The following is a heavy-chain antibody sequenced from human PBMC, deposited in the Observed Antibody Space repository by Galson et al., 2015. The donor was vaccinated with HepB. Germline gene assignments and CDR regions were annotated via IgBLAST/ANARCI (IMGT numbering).Heavy chain of an antibody. J-gene: IGHJ3*02. CDR1: GFTFSSYS. V-gene: IGHV3-21*01. CDR3: ARNSYGYGNWNAFDI. Sequence: SLRLSCAASGFTFSSYSMNWVRQAPGKGLEWVSSISSSSSYIYYADSVKGRFTISRDNAKNSLYLQMNSLRAEGTAVYYCARNSYGYGNWNAFDIWGQGTMVTVSS. D-gene: IGHD5-18*01. CDR2: ISSSSSYI.